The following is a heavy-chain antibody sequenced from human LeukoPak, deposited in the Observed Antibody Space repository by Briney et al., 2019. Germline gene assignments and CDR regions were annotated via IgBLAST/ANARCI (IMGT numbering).Heavy chain of an antibody. Sequence: SGPTLVNPTQTLTLTCTFSGFSLSTSGVGVGWIRQPPGKALEWLAFNYWNDDKRYSPSLKSRLTITKDTSKNQVVLTMTNMDPVDTATYYCAHSIYDSSGYYYFDYWGQGTLVTASS. V-gene: IGHV2-5*01. CDR1: GFSLSTSGVG. D-gene: IGHD3-22*01. CDR2: NYWNDDK. CDR3: AHSIYDSSGYYYFDY. J-gene: IGHJ4*02.